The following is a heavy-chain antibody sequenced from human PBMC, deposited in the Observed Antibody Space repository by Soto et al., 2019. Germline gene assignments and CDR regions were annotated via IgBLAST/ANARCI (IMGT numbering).Heavy chain of an antibody. V-gene: IGHV4-39*01. CDR1: GGSISSSSYY. Sequence: SETLSLTCTVSGGSISSSSYYWGWIRQPPGKGLEWIGSIYYSGSTYYNQSLKSRVTISVDTSKNQFSLKLSSVTAADTAVYYCARSESGSYYWVDYWGQGTLVTVS. D-gene: IGHD1-26*01. J-gene: IGHJ4*02. CDR2: IYYSGST. CDR3: ARSESGSYYWVDY.